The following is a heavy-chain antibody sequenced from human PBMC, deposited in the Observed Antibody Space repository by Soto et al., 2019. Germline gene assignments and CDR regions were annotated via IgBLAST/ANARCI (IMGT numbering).Heavy chain of an antibody. CDR1: GFTFSDYY. Sequence: QVQLVESGGGLVKPGGSLRLSCATSGFTFSDYYMSWIRQAPGKGLEWIGSIYYSGSTYYNPSLKSRVTISVDTSKNQFSLKLSSVTAADTAVYYCARRGIAAAGSSYNWFDPWGQGTLVTVSS. CDR2: IYYSGST. J-gene: IGHJ5*02. CDR3: ARRGIAAAGSSYNWFDP. D-gene: IGHD6-13*01. V-gene: IGHV4-38-2*01.